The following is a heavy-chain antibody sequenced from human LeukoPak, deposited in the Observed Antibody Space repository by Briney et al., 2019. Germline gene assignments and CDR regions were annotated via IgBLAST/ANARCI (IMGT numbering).Heavy chain of an antibody. J-gene: IGHJ6*02. Sequence: GGSLRLSCAASGFTFSNYTMSWDRQAPGKGLEWVSYINSPSSSIYYADSVKGRFTISRDNVKNSLFLQMDSLRAEDTAVYYCARDTLSVMDVWGQGTTVTVSS. V-gene: IGHV3-48*01. CDR3: ARDTLSVMDV. D-gene: IGHD2-15*01. CDR2: INSPSSSI. CDR1: GFTFSNYT.